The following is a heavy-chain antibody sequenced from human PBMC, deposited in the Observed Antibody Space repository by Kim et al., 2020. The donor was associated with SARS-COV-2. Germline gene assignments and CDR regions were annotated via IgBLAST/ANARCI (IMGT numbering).Heavy chain of an antibody. J-gene: IGHJ4*02. D-gene: IGHD1-26*01. CDR2: T. Sequence: TRYRPSFQGQVTHSADKSISTAYLRWSSLKASDTAMYYCARLMELPIYDYWGQGTLVTVSS. V-gene: IGHV5-51*01. CDR3: ARLMELPIYDY.